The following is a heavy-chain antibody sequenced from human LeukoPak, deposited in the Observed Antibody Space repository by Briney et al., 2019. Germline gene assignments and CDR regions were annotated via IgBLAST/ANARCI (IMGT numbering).Heavy chain of an antibody. V-gene: IGHV1-69*13. Sequence: EASVTVSCTASGGTFSSYAISWVRQAPGQGLEWMGGIIPIFGTANYAQKFQGRVTITADESTSTAYMELSSLRSEDTAVYYCASPRGGGDCYHISRCASDIWGQGTMVTVSS. J-gene: IGHJ3*02. CDR3: ASPRGGGDCYHISRCASDI. CDR1: GGTFSSYA. D-gene: IGHD2-21*02. CDR2: IIPIFGTA.